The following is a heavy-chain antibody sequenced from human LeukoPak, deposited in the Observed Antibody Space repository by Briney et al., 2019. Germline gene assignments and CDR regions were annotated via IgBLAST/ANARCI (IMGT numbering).Heavy chain of an antibody. D-gene: IGHD3-3*01. J-gene: IGHJ4*02. Sequence: ASVKVSCKASGYTFTSYDINWVRQATGQGLEWMGWMNPNSGNTGYAQKFQGRVTMTRNTSISTAYMELSSLRSEDTAVYYCARDPAINYDFGTSYFDYWGQGTLVTVSS. V-gene: IGHV1-8*01. CDR1: GYTFTSYD. CDR2: MNPNSGNT. CDR3: ARDPAINYDFGTSYFDY.